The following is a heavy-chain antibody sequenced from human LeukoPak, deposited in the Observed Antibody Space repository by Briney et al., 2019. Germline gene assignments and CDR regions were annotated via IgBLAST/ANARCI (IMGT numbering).Heavy chain of an antibody. CDR1: GFTFDDYA. CDR3: VKDLGSRQDYYGMDV. V-gene: IGHV3-9*01. Sequence: GGSLRLSCAASGFTFDDYAMHWVRQAPGKGLEWVSGISWNSVSIGYADSVKGRFTISRDNAKNSLYLQMNSLRAEDTALYYCVKDLGSRQDYYGMDVWGQGITVTVSS. CDR2: ISWNSVSI. J-gene: IGHJ6*02. D-gene: IGHD7-27*01.